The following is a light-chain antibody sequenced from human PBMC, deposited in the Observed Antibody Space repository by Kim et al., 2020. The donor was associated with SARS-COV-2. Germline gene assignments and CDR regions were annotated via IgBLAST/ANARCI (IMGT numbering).Light chain of an antibody. J-gene: IGKJ4*01. CDR3: QQCYSPPPT. CDR1: QSISNY. CDR2: AAS. Sequence: DIQMTQSPSSLSASVGDRVTITCRASQSISNYLNWYQQKPGKAPKLLIYAASSLQRGVPSRFSGSGSGTDFTLTISSLQPEDFATYYCQQCYSPPPTFGEGTKVDIK. V-gene: IGKV1-39*01.